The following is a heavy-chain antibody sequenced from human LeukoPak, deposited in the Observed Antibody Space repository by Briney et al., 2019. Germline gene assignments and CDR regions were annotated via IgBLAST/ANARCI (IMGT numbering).Heavy chain of an antibody. D-gene: IGHD6-13*01. CDR2: INWNDGST. CDR3: ARDYSSSWYNWFDP. J-gene: IGHJ5*02. V-gene: IGHV3-20*04. Sequence: GGSLRLSCTASGFTFDDYGMSWVRHAPGKGLEWVSGINWNDGSTGYADSVKGRFTISRDNAKNSLYLQMNSLRAEDTALYYCARDYSSSWYNWFDPWGQGTLVTVSS. CDR1: GFTFDDYG.